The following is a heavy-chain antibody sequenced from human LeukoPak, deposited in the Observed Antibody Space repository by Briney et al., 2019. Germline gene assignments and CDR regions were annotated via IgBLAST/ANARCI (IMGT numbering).Heavy chain of an antibody. V-gene: IGHV4-4*07. D-gene: IGHD6-19*01. CDR1: GGSISSYY. J-gene: IGHJ4*02. CDR2: IHTSGST. Sequence: PSGTLSLTCIVSGGSISSYYWSWIRQPAGKGLEWIGQIHTSGSTNYNPSLKSRVAMSVDTSKNQFSLELSPVTAADTAVYYCAGRAQTTGWSFDYWGQGALVTVSS. CDR3: AGRAQTTGWSFDY.